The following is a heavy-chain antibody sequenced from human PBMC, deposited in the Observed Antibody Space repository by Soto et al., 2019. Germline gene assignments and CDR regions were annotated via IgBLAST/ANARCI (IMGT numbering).Heavy chain of an antibody. J-gene: IGHJ4*02. CDR1: GGSFSGYY. V-gene: IGHV4-34*01. CDR3: ARGDPGYSSSWYGY. CDR2: INPSGIT. Sequence: SETLSLTCSVSGGSFSGYYWSWIRQPPGKGLEWIGEINPSGITNYNPSLKSRVTISVDTSKNQFSLKLSSVTAADTAVYYCARGDPGYSSSWYGYWGQGTLVTVSS. D-gene: IGHD6-13*01.